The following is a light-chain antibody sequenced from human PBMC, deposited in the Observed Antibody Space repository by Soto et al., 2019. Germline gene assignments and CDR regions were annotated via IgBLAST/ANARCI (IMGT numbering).Light chain of an antibody. Sequence: AWGSGYHEQEITISCTGTSCDVGGYNYVSWYQQQPGRAPKLMIHDVTYRPSGVSYRFSGSKSGNTASLTISGLQAEDEADYYCISQTKNNLYGFGTATEVPS. CDR3: ISQTKNNLYG. CDR1: SCDVGGYNY. V-gene: IGLV2-14*01. CDR2: DVT. J-gene: IGLJ1*01.